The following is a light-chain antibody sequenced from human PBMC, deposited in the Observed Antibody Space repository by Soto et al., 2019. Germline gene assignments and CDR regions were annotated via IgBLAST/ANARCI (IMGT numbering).Light chain of an antibody. CDR2: DAS. Sequence: AIQLTQSPSSLSASVGDRVTITCRASQGISSALAWYQQKPGKAPKLLIYDASSLESGVPSRFSGGRSGTDFTLTISSLQPEDFATYYCQQYNSYSITFGQGTRLEIK. J-gene: IGKJ5*01. CDR1: QGISSA. V-gene: IGKV1-13*02. CDR3: QQYNSYSIT.